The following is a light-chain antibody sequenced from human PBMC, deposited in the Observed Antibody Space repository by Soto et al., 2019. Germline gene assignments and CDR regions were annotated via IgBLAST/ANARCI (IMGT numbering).Light chain of an antibody. Sequence: DIQLTQSPSFLSASVGDRVTVSCRASQDINTYLAWFQQKPGKVPQLLVYPASTLQDGVPSRFSGRGSGTEFTLTINNLQPEDFATHYCQHLRDYPSSFGQGTKVDI. CDR1: QDINTY. CDR2: PAS. CDR3: QHLRDYPSS. J-gene: IGKJ2*03. V-gene: IGKV1-9*01.